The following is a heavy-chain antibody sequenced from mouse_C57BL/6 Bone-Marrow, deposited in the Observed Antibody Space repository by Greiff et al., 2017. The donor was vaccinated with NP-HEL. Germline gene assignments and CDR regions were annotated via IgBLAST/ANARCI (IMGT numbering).Heavy chain of an antibody. Sequence: QVQLQQSGAELARPGASVKMSCKASGYTFTSYTMHWVKQRPGQGLEWIGYINPSSGYTKYNQKFKDKATLTADKSSSTAYMQLSSLTSEDSAVYYCAREGYYGSSYWYFDVWGTGTTVTVSS. D-gene: IGHD1-1*01. CDR3: AREGYYGSSYWYFDV. V-gene: IGHV1-4*01. J-gene: IGHJ1*03. CDR2: INPSSGYT. CDR1: GYTFTSYT.